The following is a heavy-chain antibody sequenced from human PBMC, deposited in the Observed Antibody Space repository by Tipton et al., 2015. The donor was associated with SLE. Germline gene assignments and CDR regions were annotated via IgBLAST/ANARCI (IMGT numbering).Heavy chain of an antibody. Sequence: GEINHSGSTNYNPSLKSRVTISVDTSKNQFSLKLSSVTAADTAVYYCAREGPSTNYFDYWGQGTLVTVSS. CDR2: INHSGST. CDR3: AREGPSTNYFDY. V-gene: IGHV4-34*13. J-gene: IGHJ4*02.